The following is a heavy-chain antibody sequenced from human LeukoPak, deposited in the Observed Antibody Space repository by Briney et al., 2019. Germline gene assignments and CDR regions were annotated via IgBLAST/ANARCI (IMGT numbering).Heavy chain of an antibody. D-gene: IGHD2-15*01. CDR3: ARVAVVVAADY. J-gene: IGHJ4*02. V-gene: IGHV4-34*01. CDR1: GGSFSGYY. CDR2: INHSGST. Sequence: SETLSLTCAVYGGSFSGYYWSWIRQPPGKGLEWVGEINHSGSTNYNPSLKSRVTISVDTSKNQFSLKLSSVTAADTAVYYCARVAVVVAADYWGQGTLVTVSS.